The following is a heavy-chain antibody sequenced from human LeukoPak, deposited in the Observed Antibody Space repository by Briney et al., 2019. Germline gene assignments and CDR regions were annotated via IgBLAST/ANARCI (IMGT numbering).Heavy chain of an antibody. CDR1: GFTFSSYW. CDR3: ARIGVAGANSDY. V-gene: IGHV3-23*01. D-gene: IGHD6-19*01. CDR2: ISGGGVGT. J-gene: IGHJ4*02. Sequence: GGSLRLSCAASGFTFSSYWMTWVRQAPGKGLEWVSAISGGGVGTYYADSVKGRFTISRDNSKNTLHLQMNSLRADDTAVYYCARIGVAGANSDYWGQGTLVTVSS.